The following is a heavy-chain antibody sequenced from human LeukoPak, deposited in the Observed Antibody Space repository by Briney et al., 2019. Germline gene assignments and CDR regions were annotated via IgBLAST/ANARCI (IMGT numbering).Heavy chain of an antibody. Sequence: PGGSLRLSCAASGFTFSSYWMSWVRQAPGKGLEWVANIKHDASEKYFMESLKGRFTISRDNAKNSLYLQMNSLRAEDTAVYYCARGYYDSSAQLFDYWGQGTLVTVSS. J-gene: IGHJ4*02. V-gene: IGHV3-7*01. CDR2: IKHDASEK. CDR3: ARGYYDSSAQLFDY. D-gene: IGHD3-22*01. CDR1: GFTFSSYW.